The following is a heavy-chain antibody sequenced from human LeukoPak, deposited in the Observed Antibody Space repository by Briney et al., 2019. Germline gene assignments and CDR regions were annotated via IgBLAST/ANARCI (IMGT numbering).Heavy chain of an antibody. CDR1: GGSISSSSHY. CDR3: ARHGREDTAMVPYYFDY. V-gene: IGHV4-39*01. CDR2: IYYSGST. D-gene: IGHD5-18*01. J-gene: IGHJ4*02. Sequence: SETLSLTCTVSGGSISSSSHYWGWIRQPPGKGLEWIGSIYYSGSTYYNPSLKSRVTISVDTSKNQFSLKLSSVTAADTAVYYCARHGREDTAMVPYYFDYWGQGTLVTVSS.